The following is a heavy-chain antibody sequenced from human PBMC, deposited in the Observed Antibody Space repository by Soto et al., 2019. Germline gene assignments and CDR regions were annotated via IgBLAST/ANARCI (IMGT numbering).Heavy chain of an antibody. CDR2: ISSSSSTI. J-gene: IGHJ4*02. CDR1: GFTFSSYS. D-gene: IGHD3-3*01. Sequence: LRLSCEASGFTFSSYSMNWVRQAPGKGLEWVSYISSSSSTIYYADSVKGRFTISRDNAKNSLYLQMNSLRDEDTAVYYCARDSVLRFLEWLSLGPYFDYWGQGTLVTAPQ. CDR3: ARDSVLRFLEWLSLGPYFDY. V-gene: IGHV3-48*02.